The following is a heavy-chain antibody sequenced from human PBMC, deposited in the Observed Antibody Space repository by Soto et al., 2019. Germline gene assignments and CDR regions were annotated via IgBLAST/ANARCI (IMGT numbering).Heavy chain of an antibody. CDR3: ASDRSSGWDQGYGMDV. J-gene: IGHJ6*02. D-gene: IGHD6-19*01. V-gene: IGHV4-59*01. CDR2: IYYSGST. CDR1: GGSISTYY. Sequence: SETLSLTCTVCGGSISTYYWSWIRQPPGKGLEWIGYIYYSGSTSYNPSLKSRVTISVDTSKNQFSLKLRSVTAADTAVYYCASDRSSGWDQGYGMDVWGQGTTVTVSS.